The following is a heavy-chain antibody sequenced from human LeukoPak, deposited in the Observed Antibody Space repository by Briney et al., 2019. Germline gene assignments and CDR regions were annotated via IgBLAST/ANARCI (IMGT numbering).Heavy chain of an antibody. V-gene: IGHV4-59*13. CDR1: GGPISSYY. CDR3: ARGSDYGDY. CDR2: MYYSGRT. Sequence: PSETLSLTCTVSGGPISSYYWSWIRQPPGKGLEWIGYMYYSGRTNYNPSLKSRVAISINTSKNQFSLRLSSVTAADTAVYYCARGSDYGDYWGQGTLVTVSS. D-gene: IGHD3-3*01. J-gene: IGHJ4*02.